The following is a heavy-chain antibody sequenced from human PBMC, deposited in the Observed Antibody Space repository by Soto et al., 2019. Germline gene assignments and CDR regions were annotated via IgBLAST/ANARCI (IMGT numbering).Heavy chain of an antibody. CDR3: ARIADCGGDCDDSNDYCYGMDV. D-gene: IGHD2-21*02. Sequence: GASVKVSCKASGGTFSSYAISWVRQAPGQGLEWMGGIIPIFGTANYAQKFQGRVTITADKSTSTAYMELSSLRSEDTAVYYCARIADCGGDCDDSNDYCYGMDVWGQGTTVTVAS. CDR1: GGTFSSYA. V-gene: IGHV1-69*06. CDR2: IIPIFGTA. J-gene: IGHJ6*02.